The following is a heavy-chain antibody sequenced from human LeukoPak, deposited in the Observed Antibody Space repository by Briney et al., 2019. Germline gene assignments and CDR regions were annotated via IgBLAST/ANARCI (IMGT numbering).Heavy chain of an antibody. CDR2: IKQDGSEE. D-gene: IGHD6-19*01. J-gene: IGHJ4*02. V-gene: IGHV3-7*05. CDR3: ARVRTGNGWSFDC. Sequence: PGRSLRLSCAASGLTFRNYWMSWVRQAPGKGLEWVATIKQDGSEEYYVDSVKGRFTISRDNAKNSLYLQMNSLRAEDTALYYCARVRTGNGWSFDCWGQGTLVTVSS. CDR1: GLTFRNYW.